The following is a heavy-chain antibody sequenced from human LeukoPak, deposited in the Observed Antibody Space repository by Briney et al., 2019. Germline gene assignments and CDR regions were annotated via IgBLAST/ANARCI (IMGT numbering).Heavy chain of an antibody. V-gene: IGHV4-30-2*01. CDR1: GGSISSGYS. CDR2: IYHSGST. D-gene: IGHD3-10*01. CDR3: AGQTMVRGVRDY. Sequence: SQTLSLTCAVSGGSISSGYSWSWIRQPPGKGLEWIGYIYHSGSTYYNPSLKSRVTISVDRSKNQFSLKLSSVTAADTAVYYCAGQTMVRGVRDYWGQGTLVTVSS. J-gene: IGHJ4*02.